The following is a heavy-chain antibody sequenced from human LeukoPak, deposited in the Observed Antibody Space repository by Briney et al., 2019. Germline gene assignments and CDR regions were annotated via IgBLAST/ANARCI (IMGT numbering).Heavy chain of an antibody. CDR1: GFTFSSYA. Sequence: GGSLRLSCAASGFTFSSYAMNWVRQAPGKGLEWVSGIGFTGDSTFYADSVRGRFTVSRDSSKNTLFLHMNSLRAEDTALYYCAKSPTVDAAFDIWGQGTMVTVSS. V-gene: IGHV3-23*01. D-gene: IGHD4-23*01. CDR3: AKSPTVDAAFDI. J-gene: IGHJ3*02. CDR2: IGFTGDST.